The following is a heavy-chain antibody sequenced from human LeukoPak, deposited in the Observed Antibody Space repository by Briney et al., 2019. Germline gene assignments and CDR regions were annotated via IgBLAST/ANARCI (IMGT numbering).Heavy chain of an antibody. J-gene: IGHJ6*02. D-gene: IGHD2-2*01. CDR1: GYTFTSYG. V-gene: IGHV1-18*01. Sequence: ASVKVSCTASGYTFTSYGISWVRQAPGQGLEWMGWISAYNGNTNYAQKLQGRVTMTTDTSTSTAYMELRSLRSDDTAVYYCARVVIGSVVYYYYYGMDAWGQGTTVTVSS. CDR3: ARVVIGSVVYYYYYGMDA. CDR2: ISAYNGNT.